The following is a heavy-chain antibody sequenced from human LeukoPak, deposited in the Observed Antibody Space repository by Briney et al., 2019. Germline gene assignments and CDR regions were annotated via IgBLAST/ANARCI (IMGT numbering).Heavy chain of an antibody. Sequence: TGGSLRLSCAASGFTFGYSAMTWVRQAPGKGLEWVSGISGSGDITYNADSVKARFIISRAISKNTLYLQTNSLRAEDTAVYYCARRALRYCSSTSCPAQYYGVDVWGKGTTVTVSS. CDR3: ARRALRYCSSTSCPAQYYGVDV. J-gene: IGHJ6*04. CDR1: GFTFGYSA. CDR2: ISGSGDIT. D-gene: IGHD2-2*01. V-gene: IGHV3-23*01.